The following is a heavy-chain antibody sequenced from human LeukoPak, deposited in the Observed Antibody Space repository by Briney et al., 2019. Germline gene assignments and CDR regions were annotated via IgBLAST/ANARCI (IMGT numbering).Heavy chain of an antibody. V-gene: IGHV3-20*01. Sequence: PGGSLRLSCAASGFTFDAYGMTWVRQAPGKGLEWVSGINWNGGTTGYAHSVKGRFTISRDNAKNSLYLQMSSLRAEDTALYHCARTRYSGSYGGADYWGQGTLVTVSS. CDR2: INWNGGTT. CDR3: ARTRYSGSYGGADY. J-gene: IGHJ4*02. CDR1: GFTFDAYG. D-gene: IGHD1-26*01.